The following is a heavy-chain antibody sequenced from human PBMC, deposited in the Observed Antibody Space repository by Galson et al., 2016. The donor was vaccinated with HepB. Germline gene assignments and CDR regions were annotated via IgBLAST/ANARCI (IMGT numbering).Heavy chain of an antibody. Sequence: ETLSLTCTVSGDYITSYYWSWIRQPPGKGLEWIGYIYYRGSTNYNPSLKSRVTISVDTSKNQFSLKLSYVTAADTAVYYCARRTSSWYYFDYWGQGTLVTVSS. D-gene: IGHD2-2*01. CDR2: IYYRGST. CDR1: GDYITSYY. J-gene: IGHJ4*02. CDR3: ARRTSSWYYFDY. V-gene: IGHV4-59*08.